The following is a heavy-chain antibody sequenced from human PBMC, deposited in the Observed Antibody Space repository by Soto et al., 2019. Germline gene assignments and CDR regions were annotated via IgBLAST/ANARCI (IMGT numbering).Heavy chain of an antibody. Sequence: EVQLVDSGGGLVQPGGSLRLSFAASGFTFSISWMSWVRQAPGKGLEWVASIKEDASEKYYVDSVKGRFTISRDNANRSLYLQMNSLRAEDTAVYYCARGPYWGQGTLVTVSS. CDR3: ARGPY. J-gene: IGHJ4*02. CDR2: IKEDASEK. CDR1: GFTFSISW. V-gene: IGHV3-7*01.